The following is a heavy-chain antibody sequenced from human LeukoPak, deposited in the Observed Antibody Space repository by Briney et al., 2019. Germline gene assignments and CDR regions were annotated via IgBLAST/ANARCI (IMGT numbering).Heavy chain of an antibody. V-gene: IGHV3-30*02. J-gene: IGHJ6*03. Sequence: GGSLRLSCAAPGFTFISYGIHWVRQAPGKGLEWVAFIRYDGSNKYYADSVKGRFTISRDNSKITLYLQMNSLRAEDTAVYYCAKDPRCYSSGWYYMDVWGKGTTVTVSS. CDR2: IRYDGSNK. CDR3: AKDPRCYSSGWYYMDV. D-gene: IGHD6-19*01. CDR1: GFTFISYG.